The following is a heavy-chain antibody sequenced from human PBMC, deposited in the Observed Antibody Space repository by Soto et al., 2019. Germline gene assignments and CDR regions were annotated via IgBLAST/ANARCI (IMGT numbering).Heavy chain of an antibody. CDR1: GDSVSSNSAA. D-gene: IGHD1-7*01. CDR2: TYYRSKWYN. J-gene: IGHJ4*02. Sequence: PSQTLSLTCAISGDSVSSNSAAWNWIRQSPSRGLEWLGRTYYRSKWYNDYAVSVKSRITINPDTSKNQFSLQLNSVTPEDTAVYYCASGVGRSKTGTHNYYFDYWGQGTLVTVSS. V-gene: IGHV6-1*01. CDR3: ASGVGRSKTGTHNYYFDY.